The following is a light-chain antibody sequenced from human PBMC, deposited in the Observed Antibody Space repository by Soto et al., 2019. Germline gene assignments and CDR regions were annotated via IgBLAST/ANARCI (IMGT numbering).Light chain of an antibody. CDR2: GNS. Sequence: QSVLTQPPSVSGAPGQRVTISCTGSSSNIGAGYDVHWYQQLPGTAPKLLIYGNSNRPSGVPDRFSGSKSGTSASLAITGLQAEDEADYDCQSYDSSRSGFVVFGGGTQLTVL. CDR3: QSYDSSRSGFVV. J-gene: IGLJ2*01. CDR1: SSNIGAGYD. V-gene: IGLV1-40*01.